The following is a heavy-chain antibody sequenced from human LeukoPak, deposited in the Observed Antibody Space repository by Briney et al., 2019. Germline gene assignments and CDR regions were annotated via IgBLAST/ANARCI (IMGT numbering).Heavy chain of an antibody. D-gene: IGHD2-2*01. V-gene: IGHV1-2*02. CDR3: ASRSDIVVVPPDYYYYYMDV. Sequence: VASVKVSCKASAYTFTGYYMHWVRQAPGQGLEWMGWINPNSGGTNYAQKFQGRVTMTRDTSISTAYMELSRLRSDDTAVYYCASRSDIVVVPPDYYYYYMDVWGKGTTVTVSS. J-gene: IGHJ6*03. CDR2: INPNSGGT. CDR1: AYTFTGYY.